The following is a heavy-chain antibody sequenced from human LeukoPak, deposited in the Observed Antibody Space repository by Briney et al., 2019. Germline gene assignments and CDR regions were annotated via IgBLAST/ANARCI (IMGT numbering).Heavy chain of an antibody. J-gene: IGHJ4*02. V-gene: IGHV3-30*18. CDR1: GFTFGSYG. Sequence: GGSLRLSCAASGFTFGSYGMHWVRQAPGKGLEWVAVISYDGSNKYYAASVKGRFTISRDNSKNTLYLQMNSLRAEDTAVYYCAKDLTPPPYYYDSSGYFDYWGQGTLVTVSS. D-gene: IGHD3-22*01. CDR3: AKDLTPPPYYYDSSGYFDY. CDR2: ISYDGSNK.